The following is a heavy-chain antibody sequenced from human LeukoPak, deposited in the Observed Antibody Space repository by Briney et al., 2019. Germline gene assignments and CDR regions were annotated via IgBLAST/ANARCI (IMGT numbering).Heavy chain of an antibody. Sequence: ASVKVSCKASGYTFTGYYMHWVRQASGQGLEWMGWINPNSGGTNYAQKFQGRVTMTRDTSISTAYMELSRLRSDDTAVYYCARDRDGYNWFDYWGQGTLVTVSS. D-gene: IGHD5-24*01. CDR1: GYTFTGYY. CDR3: ARDRDGYNWFDY. CDR2: INPNSGGT. J-gene: IGHJ4*02. V-gene: IGHV1-2*02.